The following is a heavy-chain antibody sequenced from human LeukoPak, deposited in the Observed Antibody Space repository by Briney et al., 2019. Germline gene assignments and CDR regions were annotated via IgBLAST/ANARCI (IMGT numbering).Heavy chain of an antibody. CDR1: GFTFSSYA. Sequence: GGSLRLSCAASGFTFSSYAMSWVRQAPGKGLEWVSAVSGSGGSTYYADSVKGRFTISRDNAKNSLYLQMNSLRAEDTAVYYCASFYGDYSDYWGQGTLVTVSS. D-gene: IGHD4-17*01. CDR2: VSGSGGST. J-gene: IGHJ4*02. V-gene: IGHV3-23*01. CDR3: ASFYGDYSDY.